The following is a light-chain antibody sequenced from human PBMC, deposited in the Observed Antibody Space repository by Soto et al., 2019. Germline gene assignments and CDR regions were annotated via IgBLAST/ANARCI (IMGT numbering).Light chain of an antibody. J-gene: IGKJ5*01. Sequence: EFVLTQSPGTLSLSLGERATLSCRASQSVSNSYVAWYQQKSGQAPRLLIYDTSSRVTGIPDRFSGSGSGTDFTLTISRLEPEDFAVFYCQQYGTSEIIFGQGTRLEIK. V-gene: IGKV3-20*01. CDR3: QQYGTSEII. CDR2: DTS. CDR1: QSVSNSY.